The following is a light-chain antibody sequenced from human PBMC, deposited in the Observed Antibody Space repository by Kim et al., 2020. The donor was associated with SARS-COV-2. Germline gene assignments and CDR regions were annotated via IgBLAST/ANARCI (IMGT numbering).Light chain of an antibody. CDR2: DAS. CDR1: QSVISSY. CDR3: QQYGRSSLT. J-gene: IGKJ4*01. V-gene: IGKV3-20*01. Sequence: IVLTQSPGPLSLSPGERATLSCRASQSVISSYLAWYQQRPGQAPRLLIYDASIRATGIPDRFSGSGSGTDFTLTISGLETEDFAVYYCQQYGRSSLTIGGGTNVEI.